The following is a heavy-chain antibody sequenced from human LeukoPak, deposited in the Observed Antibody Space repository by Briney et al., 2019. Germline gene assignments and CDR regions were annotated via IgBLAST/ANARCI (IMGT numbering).Heavy chain of an antibody. CDR2: INHSGST. D-gene: IGHD3-16*01. CDR3: ARDGRALNYARPLYYYYYYMDV. J-gene: IGHJ6*03. CDR1: GGSFSGYY. V-gene: IGHV4-34*01. Sequence: SETLSLTCAVYGGSFSGYYWSWIRQPPGKGLEWIGEINHSGSTNYNPSLKSRVTISVDTSKNQFSLKLSSVTAADTAVYYCARDGRALNYARPLYYYYYYMDVWGKGTTVTVSS.